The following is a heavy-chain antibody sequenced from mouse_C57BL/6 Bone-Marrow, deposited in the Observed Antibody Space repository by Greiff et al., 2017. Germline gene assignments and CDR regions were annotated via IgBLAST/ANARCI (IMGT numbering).Heavy chain of an antibody. CDR3: ARLYGSSYDYAMDY. Sequence: EVQLVESGGGLVKPGGSLKLSCAASGFTFSSYAMSWVRQTPEKRLEWVATLSDGGSYTYYPDNVKGRFTISRDNAKNNLYLQMSHLKSEDTAMYYCARLYGSSYDYAMDYWGQGTSVTVSS. J-gene: IGHJ4*01. CDR2: LSDGGSYT. CDR1: GFTFSSYA. D-gene: IGHD1-1*01. V-gene: IGHV5-4*01.